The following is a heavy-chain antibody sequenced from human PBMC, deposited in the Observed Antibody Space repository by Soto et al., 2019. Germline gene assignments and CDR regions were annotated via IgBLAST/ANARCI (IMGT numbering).Heavy chain of an antibody. CDR3: ARYSSSSLDY. CDR2: INHSGST. D-gene: IGHD6-6*01. J-gene: IGHJ4*02. Sequence: SETLSLTCAVYGGSFSGYYWSWIRQPPGKGLEWIGEINHSGSTNYNPSLKSRVTISVDTSKNQFSLKLSSVTAADTAVYYCARYSSSSLDYWGQGTLVTVSS. V-gene: IGHV4-34*01. CDR1: GGSFSGYY.